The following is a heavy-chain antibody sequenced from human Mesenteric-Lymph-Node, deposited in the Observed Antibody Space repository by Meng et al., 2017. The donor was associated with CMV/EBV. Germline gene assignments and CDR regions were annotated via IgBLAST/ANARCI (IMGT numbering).Heavy chain of an antibody. J-gene: IGHJ6*02. CDR2: ISSSGSTI. V-gene: IGHV3-48*03. CDR1: GFTFSSYE. CDR3: ARDHIVVVPAASYYYYYGMDV. Sequence: GESLKISCAASGFTFSSYEMNWVRQAPGKGLEWVSYISSSGSTIYYADSVKGRFTISRDNAKNSLYLQMNSLRAEDTAVYYCARDHIVVVPAASYYYYYGMDVLGQGTTVTVSS. D-gene: IGHD2-2*01.